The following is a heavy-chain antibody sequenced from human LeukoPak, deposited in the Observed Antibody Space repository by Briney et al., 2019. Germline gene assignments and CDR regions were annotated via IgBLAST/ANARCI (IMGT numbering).Heavy chain of an antibody. CDR3: ARGYLLRYDAFDI. D-gene: IGHD3-16*01. CDR2: IYIGGNT. V-gene: IGHV3-53*01. CDR1: GFTVSSNY. J-gene: IGHJ3*02. Sequence: GGSLRLSCAASGFTVSSNYMSWVRQAPGKGLEWVSVIYIGGNTYYADSVKGRFTLSRDNSKNTLYLQMNGLRAEDTAVYYCARGYLLRYDAFDIWGQGTMVTVSS.